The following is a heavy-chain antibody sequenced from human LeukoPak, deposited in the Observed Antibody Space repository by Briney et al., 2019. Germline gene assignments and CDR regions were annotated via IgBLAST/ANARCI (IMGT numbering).Heavy chain of an antibody. Sequence: GGSLRLSCAASGFTFDDYAMHWVRQAPGKGLEWVSGISWNSGSIGYADSVKGRFTISRDNAKNSLYLQMNSLRAEDTALYYCAKDKVFRSGWYGWFDPWGQGTLVTVSS. D-gene: IGHD6-19*01. CDR1: GFTFDDYA. CDR3: AKDKVFRSGWYGWFDP. J-gene: IGHJ5*02. V-gene: IGHV3-9*01. CDR2: ISWNSGSI.